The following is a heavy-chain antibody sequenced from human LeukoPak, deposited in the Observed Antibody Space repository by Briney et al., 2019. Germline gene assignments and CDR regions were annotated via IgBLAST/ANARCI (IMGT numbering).Heavy chain of an antibody. CDR3: ARHPYGVLDY. V-gene: IGHV3-23*01. CDR2: ISGSGGST. J-gene: IGHJ4*02. CDR1: GFTFGNYW. Sequence: GGSLRLSCAASGFTFGNYWMAWVRQAPGKGLEWVSAISGSGGSTYYADSVKGRFTISRDNAKNSLYLQMNSLRAEDTAVYYCARHPYGVLDYWGQGTLVTVAS. D-gene: IGHD4-17*01.